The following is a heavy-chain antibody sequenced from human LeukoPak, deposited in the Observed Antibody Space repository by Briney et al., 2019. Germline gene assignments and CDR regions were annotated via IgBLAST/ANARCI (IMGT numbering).Heavy chain of an antibody. CDR3: ARDPTRERNWFDP. J-gene: IGHJ5*02. V-gene: IGHV1-69*13. CDR1: GGTFSSYA. CDR2: IIPIFGTA. Sequence: ASVKVSCKASGGTFSSYAISWVRQAPGQGLEWMEGIIPIFGTANYAQKFQGRVTITADESTSTAYMELSSLRSEDTAVYYCARDPTRERNWFDPWGQGTLVTVSS.